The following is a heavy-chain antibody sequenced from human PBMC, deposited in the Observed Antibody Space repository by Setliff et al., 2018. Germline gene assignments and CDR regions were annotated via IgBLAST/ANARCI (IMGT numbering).Heavy chain of an antibody. CDR1: GGSIGPHY. Sequence: SETLSLTCTVSGGSIGPHYWSWIRQAPGKGLEWIGRIYYRGDTYYNASLKGRLTISVDTAKNQFSLKLSSVTAADTAVYYCARSEYAAFYFDYWGQGTLVTVSS. CDR3: ARSEYAAFYFDY. V-gene: IGHV4-59*11. D-gene: IGHD6-13*01. J-gene: IGHJ4*02. CDR2: IYYRGDT.